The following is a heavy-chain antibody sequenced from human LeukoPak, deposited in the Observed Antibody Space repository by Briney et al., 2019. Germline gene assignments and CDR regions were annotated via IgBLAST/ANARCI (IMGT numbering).Heavy chain of an antibody. Sequence: GESLKISCKGSGYTFTNHWIGWVRQMPGKGLEWMGMIWPDDSNIKYSPSFQGQVTISADKSIRTVYLQWNSLKASDTAMYYCARDGTRGYNYDYWGQGTLVTVSS. J-gene: IGHJ4*02. CDR2: IWPDDSNI. V-gene: IGHV5-51*01. CDR1: GYTFTNHW. CDR3: ARDGTRGYNYDY. D-gene: IGHD1-1*01.